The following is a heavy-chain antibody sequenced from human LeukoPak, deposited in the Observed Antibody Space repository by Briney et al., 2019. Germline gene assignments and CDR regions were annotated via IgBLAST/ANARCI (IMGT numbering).Heavy chain of an antibody. D-gene: IGHD3-22*01. V-gene: IGHV3-23*01. Sequence: GGSLRLSCAASGFTFSSYAMSWVRQAPGKGLEWVSAISGSGGSTYYADSVKGRFTISRDNSKNTLYLQMNSLRAEDTAVYYCAKGHYYDSSGYYGYWGQGTLVTVSS. CDR2: ISGSGGST. CDR1: GFTFSSYA. J-gene: IGHJ4*02. CDR3: AKGHYYDSSGYYGY.